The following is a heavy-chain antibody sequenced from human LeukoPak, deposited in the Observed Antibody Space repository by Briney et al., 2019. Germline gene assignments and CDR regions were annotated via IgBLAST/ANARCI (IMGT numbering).Heavy chain of an antibody. Sequence: KPSETLSLTCTVSGGPISSYYWSWIGQPPGKGLEWIGYMYNSGITNYNPSLRSLVTISVDTSKNQFSLRLRSVTAADTAVYYCARHGDSSRGWYFDYWRQGTLVTVSS. CDR2: MYNSGIT. D-gene: IGHD6-19*01. CDR3: ARHGDSSRGWYFDY. J-gene: IGHJ4*02. V-gene: IGHV4-59*08. CDR1: GGPISSYY.